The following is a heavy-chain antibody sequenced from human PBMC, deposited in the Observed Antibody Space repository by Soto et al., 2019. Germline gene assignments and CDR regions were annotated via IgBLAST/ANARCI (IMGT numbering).Heavy chain of an antibody. CDR1: GGSISSSSYY. V-gene: IGHV4-39*02. D-gene: IGHD6-19*01. CDR2: IYYSGST. Sequence: SETLSLTCTVSGGSISSSSYYWGWIRQPPGKGLEWIGSIYYSGSTYYNPSLKSRVTISVDTSKNQFSLKLSSVTAADTAVYYCARDGSQYSSGWYFYYYGMDVWGQGTTVTVSS. J-gene: IGHJ6*02. CDR3: ARDGSQYSSGWYFYYYGMDV.